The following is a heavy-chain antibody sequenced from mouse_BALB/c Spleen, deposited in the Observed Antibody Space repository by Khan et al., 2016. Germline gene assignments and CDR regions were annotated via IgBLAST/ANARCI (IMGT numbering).Heavy chain of an antibody. CDR3: AAYYRFFDY. CDR2: ISYSGST. CDR1: GYSITSDYA. D-gene: IGHD2-14*01. V-gene: IGHV3-2*02. Sequence: EVQLVESGPGLVKPSQSLSLTCTVTGYSITSDYAWNWIRQFPGNKLEWMGYISYSGSTSYNPSLKSRISITRDTSKNQFFLQLNSVTTEDTATYYCAAYYRFFDYWGQGTTLTVSS. J-gene: IGHJ2*01.